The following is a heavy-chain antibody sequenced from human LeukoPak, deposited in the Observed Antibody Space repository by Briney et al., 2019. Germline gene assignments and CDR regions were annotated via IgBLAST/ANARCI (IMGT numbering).Heavy chain of an antibody. CDR3: GRAVTGCASDI. Sequence: SENLSLTGTGSADPIISYYWGWIQQPPGKGREWIGYIYNGGRTNYKPSLKSGVTISVDTSRKQCFRKLSSGTAANTACYYWGRAVTGCASDIWGQGTMVTVSS. D-gene: IGHD2-8*02. V-gene: IGHV4-59*01. J-gene: IGHJ3*02. CDR2: IYNGGRT. CDR1: ADPIISYY.